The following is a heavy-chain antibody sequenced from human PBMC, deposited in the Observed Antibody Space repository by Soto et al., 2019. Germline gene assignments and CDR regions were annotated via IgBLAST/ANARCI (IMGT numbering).Heavy chain of an antibody. CDR3: TRSLAVAGTGPFDY. V-gene: IGHV3-49*03. D-gene: IGHD6-19*01. Sequence: PGGSLRLSCTASGFTFGDYAMSWFRQAPGKGLEWVGFIRSKAYGGTTEYAASVKGRFTISRDDSKSIAYLQMNSLKTEDTAVYYCTRSLAVAGTGPFDYWGQGXLVTVYS. J-gene: IGHJ4*02. CDR1: GFTFGDYA. CDR2: IRSKAYGGTT.